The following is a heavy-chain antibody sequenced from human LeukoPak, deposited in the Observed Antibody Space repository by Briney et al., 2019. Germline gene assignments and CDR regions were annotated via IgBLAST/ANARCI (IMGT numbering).Heavy chain of an antibody. D-gene: IGHD1/OR15-1a*01. CDR3: ACSLNTQEFQH. V-gene: IGHV4-59*01. CDR2: IYYSGCT. Sequence: SETLSLTCTVSGGSISSYYWSWIRQPPGKGLEWIGYIYYSGCTNYNPSLKSRVTISVDTSKNQFSLKLSSVTAADTAVYYCACSLNTQEFQHWGQGTLVTVSS. CDR1: GGSISSYY. J-gene: IGHJ1*01.